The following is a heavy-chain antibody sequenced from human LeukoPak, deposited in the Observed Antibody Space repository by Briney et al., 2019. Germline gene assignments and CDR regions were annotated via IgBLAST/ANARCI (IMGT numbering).Heavy chain of an antibody. Sequence: GGSLRLSCAASGFIFSARAMTWVRKAPGKGLEWVSYITASGDSTHYADSVKGRFTISRDNSKNTLYLQMNSLRAEDTAVYYCAKARGGSGYYEYSFWGQGTLVTVSS. CDR2: ITASGDST. V-gene: IGHV3-23*01. CDR1: GFIFSARA. D-gene: IGHD3-3*01. CDR3: AKARGGSGYYEYSF. J-gene: IGHJ4*02.